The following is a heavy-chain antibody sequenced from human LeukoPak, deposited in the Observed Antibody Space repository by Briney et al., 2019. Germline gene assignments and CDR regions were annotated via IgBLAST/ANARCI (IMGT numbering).Heavy chain of an antibody. J-gene: IGHJ4*02. D-gene: IGHD3-22*01. CDR2: INHSGGAT. V-gene: IGHV1-46*01. CDR3: ARDGSPHVSMTVVTSPDY. Sequence: ASVKVSCKASGYTFTTYCMHWVRQAPGQGLEWMGIINHSGGATSYAQKFQGRVTMTRDTSTSTVYMELSSLRSEDTAVYYCARDGSPHVSMTVVTSPDYWGQGTLVTVSS. CDR1: GYTFTTYC.